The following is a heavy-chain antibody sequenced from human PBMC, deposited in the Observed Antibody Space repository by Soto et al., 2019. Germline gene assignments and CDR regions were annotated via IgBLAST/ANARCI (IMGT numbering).Heavy chain of an antibody. CDR2: INPNSGGT. CDR1: GYTFTGYY. V-gene: IGHV1-2*04. J-gene: IGHJ3*02. CDR3: ARSTGTGTTAFDI. Sequence: QVQLVQSGAEVKKPGASVKVSCKASGYTFTGYYMHWVRQAPGQGLEWMGWINPNSGGTNFAQKFQGWVTMTRDTSISTAYMELSRLRSDDTAVYYCARSTGTGTTAFDIWGQGTMVTVSS. D-gene: IGHD1-1*01.